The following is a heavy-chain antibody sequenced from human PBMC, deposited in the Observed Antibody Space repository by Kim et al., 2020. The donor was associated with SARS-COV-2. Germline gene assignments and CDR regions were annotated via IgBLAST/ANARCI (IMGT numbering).Heavy chain of an antibody. Sequence: GGSLRLSCAASGFTFSSYGMHWVRQAPGKGLEWVAVISYDGSNKYYADSVKGRFTISRDNSKNTLYLQMNSLRAEDTAVYYCAKDTGVGATGYWGQGTLVTVSS. CDR3: AKDTGVGATGY. CDR1: GFTFSSYG. V-gene: IGHV3-30*18. CDR2: ISYDGSNK. J-gene: IGHJ4*02. D-gene: IGHD1-26*01.